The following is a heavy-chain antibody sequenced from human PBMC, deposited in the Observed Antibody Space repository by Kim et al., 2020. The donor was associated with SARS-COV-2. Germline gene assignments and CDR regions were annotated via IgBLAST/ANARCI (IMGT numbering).Heavy chain of an antibody. CDR1: GYTFTSYD. V-gene: IGHV1-8*01. J-gene: IGHJ4*02. D-gene: IGHD3-9*01. CDR3: ARAVYDILTGYLVYYFDY. Sequence: ASVKVSCKASGYTFTSYDINWVRQATGQGLEWMGWMNPNSGNTGYAQKFQGRVTMTRNTSISTAYMELSSLRSEDTAVYYCARAVYDILTGYLVYYFDYGGQGTLVTVSS. CDR2: MNPNSGNT.